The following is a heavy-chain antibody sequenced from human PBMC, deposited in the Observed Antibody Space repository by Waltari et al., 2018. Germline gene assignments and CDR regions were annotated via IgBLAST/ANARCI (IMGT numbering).Heavy chain of an antibody. CDR2: SRREPYNYAT. V-gene: IGHV3-73*01. CDR1: GFSFSDSL. Sequence: EVQVVESGGGLVQPGGSLILSCATSGFSFSDSLIPWVRQTPGKGREWVGRSRREPYNYATAYSASVKGRFTISRDDSKNTAFLQMNSLMTEDTAVYYCSGGEVTGTDFWGQETLVTVSS. D-gene: IGHD6-19*01. J-gene: IGHJ4*02. CDR3: SGGEVTGTDF.